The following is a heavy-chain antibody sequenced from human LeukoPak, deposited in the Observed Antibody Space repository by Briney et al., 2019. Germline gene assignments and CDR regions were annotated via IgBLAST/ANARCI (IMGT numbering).Heavy chain of an antibody. CDR1: GGSISSSSYY. CDR2: IYYSGSP. Sequence: SETLSLTCTVSGGSISSSSYYWGWIRQPPGKGLEWIGSIYYSGSPYYHPSLKSRVPISVDTSKNQFSIKLSSVPAADPAVFYSARDSLVAGINYWGQGTLVTVSS. D-gene: IGHD5-12*01. J-gene: IGHJ4*02. CDR3: ARDSLVAGINY. V-gene: IGHV4-39*07.